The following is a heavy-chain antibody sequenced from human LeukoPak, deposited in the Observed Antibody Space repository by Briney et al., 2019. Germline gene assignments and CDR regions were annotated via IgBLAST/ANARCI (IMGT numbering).Heavy chain of an antibody. CDR3: ARDLSWELFDY. CDR2: ISSGGSTV. V-gene: IGHV3-48*01. CDR1: GFTFGDYI. J-gene: IGHJ4*02. Sequence: GGSLRLSCAASGFTFGDYIMNWVRQAPGKGLEWISYISSGGSTVYYADSVKGRFTISRDNAKNSLYLQMNSLRAADTAVYYCARDLSWELFDYWGQGTLVTVSS. D-gene: IGHD3-10*01.